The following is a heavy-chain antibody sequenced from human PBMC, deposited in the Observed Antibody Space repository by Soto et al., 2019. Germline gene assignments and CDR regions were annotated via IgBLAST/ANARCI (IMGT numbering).Heavy chain of an antibody. CDR3: ATELPPQRAGAGPPRSLPNFDY. CDR1: GYTLTELS. V-gene: IGHV1-24*01. Sequence: ASVKVSCKVSGYTLTELSMHWVRQAPGKGLEWMGGFDPEDGETIYAQKFQGRVTMTEDTSTDTAYMELSSLRSEDTAVYYCATELPPQRAGAGPPRSLPNFDYWGQGTLVTVSP. D-gene: IGHD2-2*01. J-gene: IGHJ4*02. CDR2: FDPEDGET.